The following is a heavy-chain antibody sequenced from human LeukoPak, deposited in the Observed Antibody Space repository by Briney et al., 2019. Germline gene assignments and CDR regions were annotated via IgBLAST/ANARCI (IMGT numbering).Heavy chain of an antibody. Sequence: SETLSLTCTVSGGSVSGYYWSSIRQSAGKGLEWIGRIHSTGSTNYNPSLKSRVTMSVDTSKNQFSLKLSSVTAADTAVYYCARQIVGATAKRFDPWGQGTLVTVSS. D-gene: IGHD1-26*01. CDR3: ARQIVGATAKRFDP. J-gene: IGHJ5*02. CDR2: IHSTGST. CDR1: GGSVSGYY. V-gene: IGHV4-4*07.